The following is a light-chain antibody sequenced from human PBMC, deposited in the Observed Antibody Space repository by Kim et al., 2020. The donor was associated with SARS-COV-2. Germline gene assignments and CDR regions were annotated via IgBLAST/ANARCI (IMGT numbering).Light chain of an antibody. Sequence: SYEPTQPPSVSVSPGQTASITCSGDNLGDKYACWYQQKPGQSPVLVIYQDSKWPSGIPERFSGSNSGNTATLTISGTQAMDEADYYCQAWDSSTVVFGGGTQLTVL. CDR3: QAWDSSTVV. CDR1: NLGDKY. V-gene: IGLV3-1*01. J-gene: IGLJ2*01. CDR2: QDS.